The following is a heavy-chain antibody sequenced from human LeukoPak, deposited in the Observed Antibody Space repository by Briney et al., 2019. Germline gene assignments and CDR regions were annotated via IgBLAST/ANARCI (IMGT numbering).Heavy chain of an antibody. CDR1: GGSIRSGSYY. J-gene: IGHJ4*02. CDR2: IYYSGRT. D-gene: IGHD1-26*01. V-gene: IGHV4-39*01. CDR3: ARVGQSLDEVDY. Sequence: PSETLSLTCTVSGGSIRSGSYYWGWIRQPPGKGLEWIGSIYYSGRTYSNPSLNSRATICVDTSKNQFSLKWSSVTAADTAVYYSARVGQSLDEVDYWGQGTLVTVSS.